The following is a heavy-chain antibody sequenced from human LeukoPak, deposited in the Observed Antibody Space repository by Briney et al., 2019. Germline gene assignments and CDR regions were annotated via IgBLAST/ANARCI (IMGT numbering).Heavy chain of an antibody. CDR3: ARREGARPMDY. CDR1: GGYISSSSYF. Sequence: PSETLSLTCTVSGGYISSSSYFWGWIRQPPGKGLEWIGSIYYSGSTYYNPSLKSRVTISVDASKNQFSLKLSSMTAADTAIYYCARREGARPMDYWGQGILVTVSS. D-gene: IGHD6-6*01. J-gene: IGHJ4*02. CDR2: IYYSGST. V-gene: IGHV4-39*01.